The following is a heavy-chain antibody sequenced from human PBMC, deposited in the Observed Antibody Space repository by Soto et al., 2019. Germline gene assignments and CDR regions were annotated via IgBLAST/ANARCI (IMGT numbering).Heavy chain of an antibody. CDR1: GFTFSHSW. Sequence: VQLVESGGGLVKPGGSLRLSCAASGFTFSHSWMSWVRQVPGKGLEWVARIKSETDGGTTDYAAPVEGSFTISRDDSKNTLLLQMNRLKTEDTAVDYCATYDYIWGNYRYRWAYWGQGTLVTVSS. D-gene: IGHD3-16*02. CDR3: ATYDYIWGNYRYRWAY. J-gene: IGHJ4*02. CDR2: IKSETDGGTT. V-gene: IGHV3-15*01.